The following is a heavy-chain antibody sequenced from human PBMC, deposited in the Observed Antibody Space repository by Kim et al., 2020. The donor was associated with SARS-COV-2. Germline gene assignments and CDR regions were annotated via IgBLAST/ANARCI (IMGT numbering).Heavy chain of an antibody. CDR1: GFSFSTYS. CDR3: ARDPYSSTLLRYSGAGYFAD. J-gene: IGHJ4*02. CDR2: ISSSSSFV. D-gene: IGHD6-19*01. Sequence: GGSLRLSCAASGFSFSTYSMNWVRQAPGKGLEWVSSISSSSSFVYYADSMKGRFTISRDNAKNSLYLQMNSLRAEDTAVYYCARDPYSSTLLRYSGAGYFADWGQGTLVTVSS. V-gene: IGHV3-21*04.